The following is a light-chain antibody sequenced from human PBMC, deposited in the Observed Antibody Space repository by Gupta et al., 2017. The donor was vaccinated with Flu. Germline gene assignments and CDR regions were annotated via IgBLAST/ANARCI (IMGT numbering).Light chain of an antibody. J-gene: IGKJ4*01. V-gene: IGKV1-39*01. CDR3: QQRHSAPFT. Sequence: PSSLSASVGDRVTITCRASQRIDMYLGWYQQKPGKAPNLLIYGISSLHSGVPSRFSGSGSGTDFTLTISSLQPEDFAVYFCQQRHSAPFTFGGGTKLEIK. CDR2: GIS. CDR1: QRIDMY.